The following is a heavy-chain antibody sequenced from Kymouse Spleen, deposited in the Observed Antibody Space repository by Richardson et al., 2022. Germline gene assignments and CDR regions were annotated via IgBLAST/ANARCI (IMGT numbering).Heavy chain of an antibody. D-gene: IGHD1-7*01. Sequence: QVQLQQWGAGLLKPSETLSLTCAVYGGSFSGYYWSWIRQPPGKGLEWIGEINHSGSTNYNPSLKSRVTISVDTSKNQFSLKLSSVTAADTAVYYCARGGTGTTLPYYYYGMDVWGQGTTVTVSS. CDR1: GGSFSGYY. J-gene: IGHJ6*02. V-gene: IGHV4-34*01. CDR2: INHSGST. CDR3: ARGGTGTTLPYYYYGMDV.